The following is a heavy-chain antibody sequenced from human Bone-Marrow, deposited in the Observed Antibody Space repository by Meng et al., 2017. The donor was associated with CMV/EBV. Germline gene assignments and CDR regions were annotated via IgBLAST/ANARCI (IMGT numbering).Heavy chain of an antibody. CDR3: ARGGRLGYYYGMDV. CDR1: GFTFSSYE. V-gene: IGHV3-48*03. J-gene: IGHJ6*02. D-gene: IGHD3-16*01. CDR2: ISSSGSTI. Sequence: GGSLRLSCAASGFTFSSYEMNWVRQAPGKGLECVSYISSSGSTIYYADSVKGRFTISRDNAKNSLYLQMNSLRAEDTAVYSCARGGRLGYYYGMDVWGQGTTVTVSS.